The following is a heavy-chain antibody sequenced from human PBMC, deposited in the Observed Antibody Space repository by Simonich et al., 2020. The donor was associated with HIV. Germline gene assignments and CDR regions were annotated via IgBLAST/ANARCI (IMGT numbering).Heavy chain of an antibody. D-gene: IGHD3-22*01. Sequence: QVQLQESGPGLVKPSETLSLTCAVSGYSISSGYYWGWSRQPPGKGLEWIGSIYHSGSTYYNPSLKSRVTISVDTSKNQFSLKLSSVTAADTAVYYCASGYYYDSSGYPWYYYGMDVWGQGTTVTVSS. CDR3: ASGYYYDSSGYPWYYYGMDV. CDR1: GYSISSGYY. V-gene: IGHV4-38-2*01. J-gene: IGHJ6*02. CDR2: IYHSGST.